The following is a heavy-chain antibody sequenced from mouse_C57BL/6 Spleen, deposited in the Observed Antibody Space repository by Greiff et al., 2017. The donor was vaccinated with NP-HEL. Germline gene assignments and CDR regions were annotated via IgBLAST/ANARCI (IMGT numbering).Heavy chain of an antibody. CDR2: ISSGGSYT. J-gene: IGHJ2*01. CDR3: ARLPMVTTHFDY. D-gene: IGHD2-1*01. V-gene: IGHV5-6*01. CDR1: GFTFSSYG. Sequence: EVHLVESGGDLVKPGGSLKLSCAASGFTFSSYGMSWVRQTPDKRLEWVATISSGGSYTYYPDSVKGRFTISRDNAKNTLYLQMSSLKSEDTAMYYCARLPMVTTHFDYWGQGTTLTVSS.